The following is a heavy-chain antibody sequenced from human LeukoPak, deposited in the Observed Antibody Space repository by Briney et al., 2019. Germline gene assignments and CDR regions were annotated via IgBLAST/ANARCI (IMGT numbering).Heavy chain of an antibody. Sequence: GASVKVSCKASGYTFTSYGISWVRQAPGQGLEWMGWISAYNGNTNYAQKLQGRVTMTTDTSTSTAYMELRSLRSDDTAVYYWARGSGYYYGPYYYYYGMDVWGQGTTVTVSS. CDR1: GYTFTSYG. CDR3: ARGSGYYYGPYYYYYGMDV. CDR2: ISAYNGNT. V-gene: IGHV1-18*01. D-gene: IGHD3-22*01. J-gene: IGHJ6*02.